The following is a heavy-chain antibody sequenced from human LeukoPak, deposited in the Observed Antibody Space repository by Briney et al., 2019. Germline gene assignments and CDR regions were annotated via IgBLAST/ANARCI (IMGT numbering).Heavy chain of an antibody. CDR1: GFTFSSYW. D-gene: IGHD2-2*01. J-gene: IGHJ4*02. Sequence: GGSLRLSCAASGFTFSSYWMSWVRQAPGKGLEWVANIKQDGSEKYYVDSVKGRFTISRDNAKNSLYLQMNSLRAEDTAVYYCARFGSLKVVPAAITYYFDYWGQGTLVTVSS. CDR2: IKQDGSEK. CDR3: ARFGSLKVVPAAITYYFDY. V-gene: IGHV3-7*01.